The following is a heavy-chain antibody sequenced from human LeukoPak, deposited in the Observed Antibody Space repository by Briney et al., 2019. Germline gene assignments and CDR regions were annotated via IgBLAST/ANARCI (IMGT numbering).Heavy chain of an antibody. CDR1: GGSFSGYS. CDR3: ARLKYYYDSSGYRAEYFQH. V-gene: IGHV4-34*01. CDR2: INHSGST. Sequence: PSETLSLTCAVYGGSFSGYSWSWIRQPPGKGLEWIGEINHSGSTNYNPSLKSRVTMSVDTSKNQFSLKLSSVTAADTAVYYCARLKYYYDSSGYRAEYFQHWGQGTLVTVSS. D-gene: IGHD3-22*01. J-gene: IGHJ1*01.